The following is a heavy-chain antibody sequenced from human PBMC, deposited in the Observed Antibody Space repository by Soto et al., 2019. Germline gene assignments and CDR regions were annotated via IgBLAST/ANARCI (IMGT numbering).Heavy chain of an antibody. J-gene: IGHJ6*02. Sequence: GESLKISCKGSGYSFTSYWIGWVRQMPGKGLEWMGIIYPGDSDTRYSPSFQGQVTISADKSISTAYLQWSSLKASDTAMYYCERGKDGNSDYDYYGMDVWGQGTTVTVSS. CDR3: ERGKDGNSDYDYYGMDV. D-gene: IGHD4-4*01. V-gene: IGHV5-51*01. CDR1: GYSFTSYW. CDR2: IYPGDSDT.